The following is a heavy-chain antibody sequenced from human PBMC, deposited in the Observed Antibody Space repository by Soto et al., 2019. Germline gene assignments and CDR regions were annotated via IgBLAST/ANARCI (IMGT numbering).Heavy chain of an antibody. CDR3: ARQTCGGDCYPDLDY. V-gene: IGHV4-39*01. D-gene: IGHD2-21*02. CDR2: IYYSGST. Sequence: SETLSLTCTVSGGSISSISYYWGWIRQPPGKGLEWIGSIYYSGSTYYNPSLKSRVTISVDTSKNQFSLKLSSVTAADTAVYYCARQTCGGDCYPDLDYWGQGTLVTVSS. CDR1: GGSISSISYY. J-gene: IGHJ4*02.